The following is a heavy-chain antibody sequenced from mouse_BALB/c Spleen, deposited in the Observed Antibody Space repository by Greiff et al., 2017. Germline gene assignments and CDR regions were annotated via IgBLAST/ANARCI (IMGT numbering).Heavy chain of an antibody. D-gene: IGHD2-1*01. CDR2: INSNGGST. V-gene: IGHV5-6-2*01. CDR3: ARHEGNYALFAY. CDR1: GFTFSSYY. Sequence: DVMLVESGGGLVKLGGSLKLSCAASGFTFSSYYMSWVRQTPEKRLELVAAINSNGGSTYYPDTVKGRFTISRDNAKNTLYLQMSSLKSEDTALYYCARHEGNYALFAYWGQGTLVTVSA. J-gene: IGHJ3*01.